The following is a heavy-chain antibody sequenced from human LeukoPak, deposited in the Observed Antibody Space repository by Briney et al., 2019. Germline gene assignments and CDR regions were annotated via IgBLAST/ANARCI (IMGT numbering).Heavy chain of an antibody. CDR2: INTDGSRP. CDR1: GFTFGNYW. V-gene: IGHV3-74*01. Sequence: GGSPRLSCAASGFTFGNYWMHWVRQAPGKGLVWVSRINTDGSRPGYADSVRGRFTISRDNAKNTLYLQMNSLRAEDTAVYYCGRDYNGALDYWGQGTLITVSS. CDR3: GRDYNGALDY. D-gene: IGHD2-8*01. J-gene: IGHJ4*02.